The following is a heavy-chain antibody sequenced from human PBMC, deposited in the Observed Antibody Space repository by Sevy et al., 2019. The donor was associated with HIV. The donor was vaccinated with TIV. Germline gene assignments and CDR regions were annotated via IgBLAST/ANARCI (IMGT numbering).Heavy chain of an antibody. CDR2: ISGSGGST. Sequence: GGSLRLSCAASGFTFSSYVMSWVRQAPGKGLEWVSVISGSGGSTYYADSVKGRFTISRDNSKNTLYLQMNSLRAEDTAVYYCAKPGVDSSGYYPFDYWGQGTLVTVSS. CDR1: GFTFSSYV. J-gene: IGHJ4*02. V-gene: IGHV3-23*01. CDR3: AKPGVDSSGYYPFDY. D-gene: IGHD3-22*01.